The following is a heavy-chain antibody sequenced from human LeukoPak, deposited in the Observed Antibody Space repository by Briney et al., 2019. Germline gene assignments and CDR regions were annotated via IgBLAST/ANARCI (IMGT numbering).Heavy chain of an antibody. CDR2: IIPIFGTA. J-gene: IGHJ4*02. Sequence: SVKVSCKASGGTFSSYAISWVRQAPGQGLEWMGGIIPIFGTANYAQKFQGRVTITTDESTSTAYMELSSLRSEDTAVYYCARSPYYDFWSGYLEYYFDYWGQGTLVTVPS. D-gene: IGHD3-3*01. CDR1: GGTFSSYA. CDR3: ARSPYYDFWSGYLEYYFDY. V-gene: IGHV1-69*05.